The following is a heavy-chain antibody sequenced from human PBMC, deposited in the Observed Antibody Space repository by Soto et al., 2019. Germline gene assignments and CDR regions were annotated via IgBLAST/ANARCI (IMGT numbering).Heavy chain of an antibody. CDR1: GFTFSSYG. J-gene: IGHJ4*02. V-gene: IGHV3-33*01. Sequence: RGSLRVSCAASGFTFSSYGMHWVRQAPGKGLEWVAVIWYDGSNKYYADSVKGRFTISRDNSKNTLYLQMNSLRAEDTAVYYCARDVGWDYDYIWGSYRYIGGPFDYWGQGTLVTVSS. CDR3: ARDVGWDYDYIWGSYRYIGGPFDY. D-gene: IGHD3-16*02. CDR2: IWYDGSNK.